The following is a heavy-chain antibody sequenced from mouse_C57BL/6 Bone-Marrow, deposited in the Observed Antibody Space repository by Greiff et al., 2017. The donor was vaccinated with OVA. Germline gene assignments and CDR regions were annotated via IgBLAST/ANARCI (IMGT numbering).Heavy chain of an antibody. Sequence: QVQLQQPGAELVKPGASVKMSCTASGYTFTSYWITWVKQRPGHGLEWIGDIYPGSGSTNYTEKFKSKATLTVDTSSSTAYMQLSSLTSEDSAVYYCARGDYSFFYAMDYWGQGTSVTVSS. J-gene: IGHJ4*01. CDR2: IYPGSGST. CDR1: GYTFTSYW. V-gene: IGHV1-55*01. CDR3: ARGDYSFFYAMDY. D-gene: IGHD2-4*01.